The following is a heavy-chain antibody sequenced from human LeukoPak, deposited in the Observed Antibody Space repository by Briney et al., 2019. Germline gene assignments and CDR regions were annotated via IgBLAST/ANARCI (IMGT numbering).Heavy chain of an antibody. J-gene: IGHJ5*02. V-gene: IGHV5-51*01. CDR2: NYPGDSDT. Sequence: GESLKISCKGSGYRFTSYWIGWVRPMPGKGLEWVGINYPGDSDTRYSPSFQGSVTISADKSISTAYLQWSSLKASDTAMYYCASSSPRYLNWFDPWGQGTLVTVSS. D-gene: IGHD6-13*01. CDR3: ASSSPRYLNWFDP. CDR1: GYRFTSYW.